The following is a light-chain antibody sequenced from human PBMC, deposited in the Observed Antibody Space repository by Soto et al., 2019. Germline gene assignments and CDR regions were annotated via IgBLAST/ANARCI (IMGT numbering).Light chain of an antibody. CDR3: QERGRWPRAT. Sequence: EMVLTQSPATLSLSPGESATLSCRASQNVGLNFAWYQQKSGQPPKLLIHTASSRATGIPARFSGRGSQTHLTLPISRQEPKDIAVYYCQERGRWPRATLGGGTKVEMK. V-gene: IGKV3-11*01. CDR1: QNVGLN. J-gene: IGKJ4*01. CDR2: TAS.